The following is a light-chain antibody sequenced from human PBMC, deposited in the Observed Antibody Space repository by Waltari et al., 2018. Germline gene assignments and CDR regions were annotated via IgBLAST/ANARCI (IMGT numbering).Light chain of an antibody. CDR2: SNN. CDR3: AAWDDSLNGPV. J-gene: IGLJ2*01. V-gene: IGLV1-44*01. CDR1: SSNIGSNT. Sequence: QSVLTQPPSASGTPGQRVTISCYGSSSNIGSNTVNWYQQLPGTAPKLLIYSNNHRPSGVLDRFSGSNAGTSASLAISGLQSEDEADYYCAAWDDSLNGPVFGGGTKLTVL.